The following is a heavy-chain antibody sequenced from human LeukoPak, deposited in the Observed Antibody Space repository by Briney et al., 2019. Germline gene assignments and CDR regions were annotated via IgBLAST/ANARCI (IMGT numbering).Heavy chain of an antibody. CDR3: ARDQPGDTLSEY. Sequence: GASVKVSCKASGYTFTSYGISWVRQAPGQGLEWMGWISAFNGITNYAQKLQGRVTMTTDTSTSTAYMELRSLRSDDTAVYYCARDQPGDTLSEYWGQGTLVTVSS. CDR2: ISAFNGIT. D-gene: IGHD2-21*02. CDR1: GYTFTSYG. V-gene: IGHV1-18*01. J-gene: IGHJ4*02.